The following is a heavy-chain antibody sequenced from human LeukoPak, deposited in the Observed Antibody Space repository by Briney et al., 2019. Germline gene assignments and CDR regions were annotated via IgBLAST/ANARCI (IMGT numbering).Heavy chain of an antibody. J-gene: IGHJ5*02. CDR2: INTSGGST. V-gene: IGHV1-46*01. Sequence: ASVKVSWNGSGYPCPTYYIHCPRPAPGQRLEWMGVINTSGGSTSFAQKFQARLTMTSDWSASTVYMESPGCTSELTRMYYCATHTAMVTYWFDPWGQGTLVTVSS. CDR1: GYPCPTYY. CDR3: ATHTAMVTYWFDP. D-gene: IGHD5-18*01.